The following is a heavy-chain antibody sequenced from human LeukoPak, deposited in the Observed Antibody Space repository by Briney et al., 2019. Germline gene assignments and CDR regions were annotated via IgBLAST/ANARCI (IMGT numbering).Heavy chain of an antibody. J-gene: IGHJ3*02. CDR2: IYSGGTT. CDR3: AGSPQRTFNI. Sequence: GGSLRLSCAASGFTVSTNYMSWVRQAPGKGLEWVSIIYSGGTTYYADSVKGRFTISRDNGENRLYLQMNSLRAEDTAVYYCAGSPQRTFNIWGQGTMVTVSS. V-gene: IGHV3-53*01. D-gene: IGHD1-26*01. CDR1: GFTVSTNY.